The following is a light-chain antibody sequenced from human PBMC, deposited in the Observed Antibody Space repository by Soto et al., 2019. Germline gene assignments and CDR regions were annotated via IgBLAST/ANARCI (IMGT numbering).Light chain of an antibody. CDR3: TSFTSSRTWV. V-gene: IGLV2-14*03. CDR2: EVS. CDR1: GSDVGGYNY. Sequence: QSALTQPASVSGSPGQSITISYTGTGSDVGGYNYVSWFQQHPGKAPKLKIYEVSNRPSGVSNRFSGSKSGYTASLTISELQAEDEADYYCTSFTSSRTWVFGGGTKLTVL. J-gene: IGLJ3*02.